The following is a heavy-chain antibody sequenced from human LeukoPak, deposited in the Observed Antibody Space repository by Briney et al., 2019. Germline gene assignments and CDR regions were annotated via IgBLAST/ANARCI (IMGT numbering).Heavy chain of an antibody. CDR2: T. V-gene: IGHV4-61*10. D-gene: IGHD3-10*01. CDR1: GSPLAGNPY. J-gene: IGHJ5*02. CDR3: ARDMGGVTMVGEISVPMKNNWFDP. Sequence: SETLSLTSTQPLGSPLAGNPYSGSVRQPAGKGLEWLGNTDYSPSLKSRVTISLDTYNDQFSLTLTSATAADTAVYFCARDMGGVTMVGEISVPMKNNWFDPWGQGRPVIVSS.